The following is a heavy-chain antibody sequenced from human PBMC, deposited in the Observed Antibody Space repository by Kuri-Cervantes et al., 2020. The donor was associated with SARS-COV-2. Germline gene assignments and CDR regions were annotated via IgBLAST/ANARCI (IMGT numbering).Heavy chain of an antibody. CDR1: GGSISSYY. V-gene: IGHV4-4*07. J-gene: IGHJ4*02. D-gene: IGHD6-19*01. CDR2: IYTSGST. CDR3: ARHSSGWGGYYFDY. Sequence: SETLSLTCTVSGGSISSYYWSWIRQPAGKGLEWIGRIYTSGSTYYNPSLKSRVTISVDTSKNQFSLKLSSVTAADTAVYYCARHSSGWGGYYFDYWGQGTLVTVSS.